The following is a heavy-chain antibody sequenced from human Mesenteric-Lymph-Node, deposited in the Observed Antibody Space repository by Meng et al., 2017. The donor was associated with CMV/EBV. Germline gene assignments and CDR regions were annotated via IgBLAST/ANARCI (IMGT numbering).Heavy chain of an antibody. CDR1: GYDFLNYW. V-gene: IGHV5-51*01. D-gene: IGHD1-14*01. J-gene: IGHJ4*02. CDR2: IYPGDSDT. CDR3: ARHFRGTCTGGYFFDY. Sequence: GGSLRLSCKGSGYDFLNYWIAWVRQMPGKGREWMGIIYPGDSDTRYSPSFQGQVTISVDKSITPAYLQWTSLKASDTAMYYCARHFRGTCTGGYFFDYWGQGTLVTVSS.